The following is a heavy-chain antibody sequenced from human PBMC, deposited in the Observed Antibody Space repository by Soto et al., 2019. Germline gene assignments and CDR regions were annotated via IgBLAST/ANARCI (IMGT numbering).Heavy chain of an antibody. Sequence: EVQLVESGGGLVQPGGSLRLSCAASGFTFSSYWMHWVRQAPGKGLVWVSRINSDGSSTSYADSVKGRFTISRDNAKNTLYQQMNSMRAEDTAVYYCSSGDCTNGVCRGYYFDYWGQGTLVTVSS. CDR2: INSDGSST. D-gene: IGHD2-8*01. V-gene: IGHV3-74*01. J-gene: IGHJ4*02. CDR1: GFTFSSYW. CDR3: SSGDCTNGVCRGYYFDY.